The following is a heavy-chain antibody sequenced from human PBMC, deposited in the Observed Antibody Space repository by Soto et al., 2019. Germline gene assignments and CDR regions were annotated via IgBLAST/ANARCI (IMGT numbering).Heavy chain of an antibody. CDR2: IIPILGIA. CDR3: ARALTVGATVDY. CDR1: GGTFSSYT. Sequence: QVQLVQSGAEVKKPGSSVKVSCKASGGTFSSYTISWVRQAPGQGLEWMGRIIPILGIAKYAQNFQDRVTITADKSPSTAYMEMSSLRSEDTAVDYFARALTVGATVDYWGQGTLVTVSS. D-gene: IGHD1-26*01. J-gene: IGHJ4*02. V-gene: IGHV1-69*02.